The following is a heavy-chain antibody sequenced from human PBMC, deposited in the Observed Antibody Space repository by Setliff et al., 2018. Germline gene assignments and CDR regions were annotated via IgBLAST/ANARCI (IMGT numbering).Heavy chain of an antibody. D-gene: IGHD3-3*01. CDR1: GYTFTGRY. V-gene: IGHV1-2*07. Sequence: GASVKVSCKASGYTFTGRYMQWVRQAPGQGLEWMGWINAYSGGTNDAHKFQGRVTMSRDTSISTAYMELRRLTSDDTAVYFCASKYCENLSRVFDFWGQGTMVTVSS. CDR2: INAYSGGT. J-gene: IGHJ3*01. CDR3: ASKYCENLSRVFDF.